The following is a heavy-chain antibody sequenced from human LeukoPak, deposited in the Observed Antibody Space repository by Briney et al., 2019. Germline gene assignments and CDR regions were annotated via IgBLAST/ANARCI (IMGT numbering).Heavy chain of an antibody. CDR1: GGSISSYY. V-gene: IGHV4-59*12. D-gene: IGHD2-2*01. Sequence: SETLSLTCTVSGGSISSYYWSWIRQPPGKGLEWIGYIYHSGSTNYNPSLKSRVTISVDTSKSQFSLKLSSVTAADTAVYYCARDCSSTSFDYWGQGTLVTVSS. CDR3: ARDCSSTSFDY. CDR2: IYHSGST. J-gene: IGHJ4*02.